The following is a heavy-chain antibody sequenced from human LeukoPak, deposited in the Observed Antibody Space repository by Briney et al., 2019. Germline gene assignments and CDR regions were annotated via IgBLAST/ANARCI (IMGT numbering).Heavy chain of an antibody. CDR2: INPNSGGT. D-gene: IGHD4-17*01. CDR3: ARDRVATVRYYFDY. V-gene: IGHV1-2*02. J-gene: IGHJ4*02. Sequence: ASVKVSCKASGYTFTGHFIHWVRQAPGQGPEWMGWINPNSGGTNYAQKFQGRVTMTRDTSISTGYMELSRLKSDDTAVYYCARDRVATVRYYFDYWGQGTLVTVSS. CDR1: GYTFTGHF.